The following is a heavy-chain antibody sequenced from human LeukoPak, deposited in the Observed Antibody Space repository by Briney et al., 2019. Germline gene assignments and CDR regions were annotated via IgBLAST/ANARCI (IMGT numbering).Heavy chain of an antibody. J-gene: IGHJ5*02. CDR1: GGSISSGSYY. CDR2: IYYSGST. CDR3: ARHWVDSSGYSGWFDP. V-gene: IGHV4-39*01. Sequence: SETLSLTCTVSGGSISSGSYYWGWIRQPPGKGLEWIGSIYYSGSTYYNPSLKSRVTISVDTSKNQFSLKLSSVTAADTAVYYCARHWVDSSGYSGWFDPWGQGTLVTVSS. D-gene: IGHD3-22*01.